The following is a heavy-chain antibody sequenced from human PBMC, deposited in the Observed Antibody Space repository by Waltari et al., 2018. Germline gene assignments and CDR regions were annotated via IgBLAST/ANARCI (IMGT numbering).Heavy chain of an antibody. CDR2: IYYSGST. Sequence: QVQLQESGPGLVKPSETLSLTCTVSGGSISSYSWSWIRQPPGKGLEWIGYIYYSGSTNYNPSLKSRVTISVDTSKNQFSLKLSSVTAADTAVYYCARLVYDFWSGYPQGAFDYWGQGTLVTVSS. V-gene: IGHV4-59*01. J-gene: IGHJ4*02. CDR1: GGSISSYS. CDR3: ARLVYDFWSGYPQGAFDY. D-gene: IGHD3-3*01.